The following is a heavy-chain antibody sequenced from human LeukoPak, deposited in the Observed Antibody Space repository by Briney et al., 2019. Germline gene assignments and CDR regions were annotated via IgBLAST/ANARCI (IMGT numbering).Heavy chain of an antibody. CDR3: TTVMITFGGVIPNY. Sequence: GGSLRLSCAASGFTFSNAWMNWVRQAPGKGLEWVGRIKSKTDGGPADYAAPVKGRFTISRDDSKTTLYLQMNDLKTEDTAVYYCTTVMITFGGVIPNYWGQGTLVTVSS. V-gene: IGHV3-15*01. CDR2: IKSKTDGGPA. CDR1: GFTFSNAW. J-gene: IGHJ4*02. D-gene: IGHD3-16*02.